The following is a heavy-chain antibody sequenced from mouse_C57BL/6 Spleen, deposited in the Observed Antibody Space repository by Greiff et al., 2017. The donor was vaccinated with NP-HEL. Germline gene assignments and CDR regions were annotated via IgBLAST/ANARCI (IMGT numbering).Heavy chain of an antibody. V-gene: IGHV1-82*01. CDR1: GYAFSSSW. D-gene: IGHD2-2*01. J-gene: IGHJ3*01. CDR3: AGYGYDERLAD. CDR2: IYPGDGDT. Sequence: QVQLQQSGPELVKPGASVKISCKASGYAFSSSWMNWVKQRPGKGLEWIGRIYPGDGDTNYNGKFKGKATLTADKSSSTAYMQLSSLTSEDSAVYFCAGYGYDERLADWGQGTLVTVSA.